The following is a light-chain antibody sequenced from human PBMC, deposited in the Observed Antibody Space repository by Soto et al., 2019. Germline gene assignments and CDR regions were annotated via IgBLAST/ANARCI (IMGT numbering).Light chain of an antibody. V-gene: IGKV1-33*01. J-gene: IGKJ3*01. CDR3: QHCNYLPI. CDR1: QDITSY. CDR2: DAS. Sequence: DIQMTQSPSSLSASVGDRVTITCQASQDITSYLNWYQHKPGEAPKLLIYDASILEAGVTPRFSRSGSGTYFDLTISSLQPEDVATYYCQHCNYLPIFGPGTTVDFK.